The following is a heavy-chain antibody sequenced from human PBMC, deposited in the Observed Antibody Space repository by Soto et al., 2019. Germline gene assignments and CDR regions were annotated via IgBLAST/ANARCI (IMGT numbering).Heavy chain of an antibody. Sequence: ASGKVCCKAACYTFTSYGISWVRQAPGQGLEWMGWISAYNGNTNYAQKLQGRVTMTTDTSTSTAYMELRSLRSDDTAVYYCARKLGSPAGSYFDYWGQGTLVTVSS. D-gene: IGHD1-26*01. CDR3: ARKLGSPAGSYFDY. CDR1: CYTFTSYG. V-gene: IGHV1-18*01. CDR2: ISAYNGNT. J-gene: IGHJ4*02.